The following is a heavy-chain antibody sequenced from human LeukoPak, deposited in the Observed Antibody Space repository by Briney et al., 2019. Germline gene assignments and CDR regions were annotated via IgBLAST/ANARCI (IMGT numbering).Heavy chain of an antibody. Sequence: SETLSLTCAVYGGSFSGYYWSWIRHPPGKGLEWIGEINHSGSTNYNPSLKSRVTISVDTSKNQFSLKLSSVTAADTAVYYCARGTPIYCSGGSCYGVYYFDYWGQGTLVTVSS. V-gene: IGHV4-34*01. CDR1: GGSFSGYY. J-gene: IGHJ4*02. CDR2: INHSGST. D-gene: IGHD2-15*01. CDR3: ARGTPIYCSGGSCYGVYYFDY.